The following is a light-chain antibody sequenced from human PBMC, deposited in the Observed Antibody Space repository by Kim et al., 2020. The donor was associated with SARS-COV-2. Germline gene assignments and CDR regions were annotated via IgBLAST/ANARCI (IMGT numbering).Light chain of an antibody. CDR1: SSNIGAGYD. CDR3: QSSDSSLSGWV. CDR2: GNS. V-gene: IGLV1-40*01. Sequence: QSVLTQPPSVSGAPGQRVTISCTGSSSNIGAGYDVHWYQQLPGTAPKLLIYGNSNRPSGVPDRFSGSKSGTSASLAITGLQAEDEADYYCQSSDSSLSGWVFGGGTKLTVL. J-gene: IGLJ3*02.